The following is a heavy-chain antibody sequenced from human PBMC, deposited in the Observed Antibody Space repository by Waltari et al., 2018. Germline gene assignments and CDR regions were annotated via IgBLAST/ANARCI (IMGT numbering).Heavy chain of an antibody. V-gene: IGHV4-38-2*02. CDR1: GYSITSGYY. D-gene: IGHD3-22*01. CDR2: IYYSGTT. CDR3: ARVNYYDSSGYKGAFDY. Sequence: QVQLQESGPGLVKPSETLSLTCTVSGYSITSGYYWGWIRQPPGKGLEWIGSIYYSGTTYYNPALKSRLTISVETSKNQLSLELSSVTAADTAVYYCARVNYYDSSGYKGAFDYWGQGTLVTVSS. J-gene: IGHJ4*02.